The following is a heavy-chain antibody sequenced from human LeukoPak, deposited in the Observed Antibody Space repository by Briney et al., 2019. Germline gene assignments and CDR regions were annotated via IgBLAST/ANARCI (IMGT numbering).Heavy chain of an antibody. V-gene: IGHV3-21*01. CDR3: APXSAVTHYYFDY. Sequence: PGGSLRLSCAASGFTFSSHSLMWVRQAPGKGLEWVSSISPDSGYIYYADSVKGRFTISRDNAENSLFLQMNSLGAEDTAVYYXAPXSAVTHYYFDYWGQGTLVTVSS. J-gene: IGHJ4*02. CDR1: GFTFSSHS. CDR2: ISPDSGYI. D-gene: IGHD6-13*01.